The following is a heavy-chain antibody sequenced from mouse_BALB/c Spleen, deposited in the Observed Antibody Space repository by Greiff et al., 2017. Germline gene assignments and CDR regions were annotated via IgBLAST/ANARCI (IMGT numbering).Heavy chain of an antibody. J-gene: IGHJ1*01. CDR3: ARYYRYEGYWYFDV. CDR2: ISSGGST. CDR1: GFTFSSYA. V-gene: IGHV5-6-5*01. Sequence: EVQVVESGGGLVKPGGSLKLSCAASGFTFSSYAMSWVRQTPEKRLEWVASISSGGSTYYPDSVKGRFTISRDNARNILYLQMSSLRSEDTAMYYCARYYRYEGYWYFDVWGAGTTVTGSS. D-gene: IGHD2-14*01.